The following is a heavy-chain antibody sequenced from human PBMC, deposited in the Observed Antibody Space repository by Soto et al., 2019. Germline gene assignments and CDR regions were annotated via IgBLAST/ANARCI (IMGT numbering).Heavy chain of an antibody. CDR3: ARDGPYSYGTFDY. D-gene: IGHD5-18*01. CDR1: GFTFSSYA. V-gene: IGHV3-30-3*01. J-gene: IGHJ4*02. CDR2: ISYDGSNK. Sequence: QVQLVESGGGVVQPGRSLRLSCAASGFTFSSYAMHWVRQAPGKGLEWVAVISYDGSNKYYADSVTGRFTISRDNSKNTLYLPLTSLRAEDTAVYYCARDGPYSYGTFDYWGQGTLVTVSS.